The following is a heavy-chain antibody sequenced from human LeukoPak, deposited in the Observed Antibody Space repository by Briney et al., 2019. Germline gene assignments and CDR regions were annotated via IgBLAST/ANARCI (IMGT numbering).Heavy chain of an antibody. J-gene: IGHJ4*02. CDR3: ASIYTAMVSFDY. CDR1: GGSISSGDYY. V-gene: IGHV4-39*01. Sequence: SETLSLTCTVSGGSISSGDYYWGWICQPPGKGLEWIGSIYYSGNTYYNPSLKSRVTIFVDTSKNQFSLKLSSVTAADTAVYYCASIYTAMVSFDYWGQGTLVIVSS. D-gene: IGHD5-18*01. CDR2: IYYSGNT.